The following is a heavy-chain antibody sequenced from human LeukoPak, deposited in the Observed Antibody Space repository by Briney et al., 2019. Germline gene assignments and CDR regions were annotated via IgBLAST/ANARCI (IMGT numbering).Heavy chain of an antibody. V-gene: IGHV3-74*01. Sequence: AGGSLRLSCAASGLTFSSYWVHWVRQAPGKGLVWVSRINSDGSTTSYADSVKGRFTISRDNAKNTLYLQMNSLRAEDTAVYYCARDHISSSSNFDYWGQGTLVTVSS. CDR3: ARDHISSSSNFDY. CDR1: GLTFSSYW. D-gene: IGHD6-6*01. CDR2: INSDGSTT. J-gene: IGHJ4*02.